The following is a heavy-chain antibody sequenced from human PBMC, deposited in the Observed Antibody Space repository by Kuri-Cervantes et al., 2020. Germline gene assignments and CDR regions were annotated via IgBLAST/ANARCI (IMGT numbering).Heavy chain of an antibody. CDR2: INHSGST. D-gene: IGHD6-13*01. CDR3: ARHGTSSSWYVFEY. Sequence: GSLRLSCAVYGGSFSGYYWSWIRQPPGKGLEWLGEINHSGSTTLKSRVTISVDTSKNQFSLKLSSVTAADTAVYYCARHGTSSSWYVFEYWGQGSLVTVSS. J-gene: IGHJ4*02. V-gene: IGHV4-34*01. CDR1: GGSFSGYY.